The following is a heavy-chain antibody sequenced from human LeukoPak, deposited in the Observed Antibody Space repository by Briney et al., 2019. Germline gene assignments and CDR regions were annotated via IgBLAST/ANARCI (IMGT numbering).Heavy chain of an antibody. J-gene: IGHJ5*02. CDR2: ISGYNGNT. Sequence: ASVKVSCKASGYTFTSYGISWVRQAPGQGLEWMGWISGYNGNTNYAQKFQGRVTMTTDTSTSTAYMELRSLRSDDAAVYYCARDLGDIVVIPADFTLPWGQGTLVTVSS. D-gene: IGHD2-2*01. V-gene: IGHV1-18*01. CDR1: GYTFTSYG. CDR3: ARDLGDIVVIPADFTLP.